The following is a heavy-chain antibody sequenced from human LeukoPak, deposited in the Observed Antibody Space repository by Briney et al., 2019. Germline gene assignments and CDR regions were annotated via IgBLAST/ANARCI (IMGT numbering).Heavy chain of an antibody. D-gene: IGHD4-11*01. CDR3: ARISRTYSRFWHFDL. CDR1: GFTFSSYA. V-gene: IGHV3-23*01. Sequence: HPGGSLRLSCAASGFTFSSYAMSWVRQAPGKGLEWVSAISGSGGSTYYADSVKGRFTISRDNSKNTLYLQMNSLRAEDTAVYFCARISRTYSRFWHFDLWGRGTLVSVSS. CDR2: ISGSGGST. J-gene: IGHJ2*01.